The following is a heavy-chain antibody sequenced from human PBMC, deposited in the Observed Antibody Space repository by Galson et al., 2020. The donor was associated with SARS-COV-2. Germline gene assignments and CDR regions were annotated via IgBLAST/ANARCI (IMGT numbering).Heavy chain of an antibody. J-gene: IGHJ4*02. Sequence: SETLSLTCTVSGGSISSSSYYWGWIRQPPGKGLEWIGSIYYSGSTYYNPSLKSRVTISVDTSKNQFSLKLSSVTAADTAVYYCAGIYSSSSSYFDYWGQGTLVTVSS. D-gene: IGHD6-6*01. CDR2: IYYSGST. CDR1: GGSISSSSYY. V-gene: IGHV4-39*07. CDR3: AGIYSSSSSYFDY.